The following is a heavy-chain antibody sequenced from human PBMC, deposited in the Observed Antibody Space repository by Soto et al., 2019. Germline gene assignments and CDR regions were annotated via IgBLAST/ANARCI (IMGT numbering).Heavy chain of an antibody. CDR3: AKAYSNYKYYYYGMDV. CDR2: ISGSGGST. Sequence: PGGSLRLSCAASGFTFSSYAMSWVRQAPGKGLEWVSAISGSGGSTYYADSVKGRFTISRDNSKNTLYLQMNSLRAEDTAVYYCAKAYSNYKYYYYGMDVWGQGTTVTVSS. J-gene: IGHJ6*02. CDR1: GFTFSSYA. D-gene: IGHD4-4*01. V-gene: IGHV3-23*01.